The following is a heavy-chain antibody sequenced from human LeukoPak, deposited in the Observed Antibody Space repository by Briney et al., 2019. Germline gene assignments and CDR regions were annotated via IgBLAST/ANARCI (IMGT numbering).Heavy chain of an antibody. CDR1: GGTFSSYA. CDR3: ASTCRNQNWFDP. J-gene: IGHJ5*02. V-gene: IGHV1-69*10. Sequence: ASVKVSCKASGGTFSSYAISWVRQAPGQGLEWMGGIIPILGTANYAQKFQGRVTITADKSTSTAYMELSSLRSEDTAVYYCASTCRNQNWFDPWGQGTLVTVSS. D-gene: IGHD1-14*01. CDR2: IIPILGTA.